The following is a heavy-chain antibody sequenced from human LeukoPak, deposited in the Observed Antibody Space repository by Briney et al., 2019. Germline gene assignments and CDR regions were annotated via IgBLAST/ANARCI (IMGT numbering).Heavy chain of an antibody. CDR1: GFTFSSYS. D-gene: IGHD3-22*01. CDR3: ARDVYYYDSSGYYSNWFDP. Sequence: GGSLRLSCAASGFTFSSYSMNWVRQAPEKGLEWVSYISSSSSTIYYADSVKGRFTISRDNAKNSLYLQMNSLRAEDTAVYYCARDVYYYDSSGYYSNWFDPWGQGTLVTVSS. J-gene: IGHJ5*02. V-gene: IGHV3-48*01. CDR2: ISSSSSTI.